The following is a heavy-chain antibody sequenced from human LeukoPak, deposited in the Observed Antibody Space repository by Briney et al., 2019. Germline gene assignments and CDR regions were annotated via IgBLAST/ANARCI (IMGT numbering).Heavy chain of an antibody. Sequence: GGSLRLSCAASGFTFSDYYMSWIRQAPGKGLEWVSYISSSGSTIYYADSVNGRFTISRDNSKNTLYLQMNSLRAEDTAVYYCAKGRDYYQMDVWGKGTTVTVSS. J-gene: IGHJ6*03. CDR1: GFTFSDYY. V-gene: IGHV3-11*01. CDR2: ISSSGSTI. CDR3: AKGRDYYQMDV.